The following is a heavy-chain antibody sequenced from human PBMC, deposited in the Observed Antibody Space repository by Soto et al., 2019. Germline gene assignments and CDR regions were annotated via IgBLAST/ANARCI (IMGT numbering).Heavy chain of an antibody. CDR3: AHSRYSRSSFDY. CDR2: IYWDDDK. CDR1: GFSLTSNDVG. V-gene: IGHV2-5*02. J-gene: IGHJ4*02. D-gene: IGHD6-6*01. Sequence: SGPTLVNPTQTLTLTCTFSGFSLTSNDVGVGWIRQPPGKALECLALIYWDDDKRYSPSLKSRLTITKDTSKNQVVLRMTNMDPVDTATYYCAHSRYSRSSFDYWGQGTLVTVSS.